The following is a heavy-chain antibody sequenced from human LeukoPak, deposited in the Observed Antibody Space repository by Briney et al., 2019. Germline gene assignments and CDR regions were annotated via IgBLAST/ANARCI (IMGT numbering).Heavy chain of an antibody. Sequence: GGSLRLSCAASGFTFSSYSMNWVRQAPGKGLEWVSSISSSSSYIYYADSVKGRFTISRDNAKNSLYLQMNSLRDDDTAIYFCARDRSSGFQGTFDYWGQGTLVTVSS. CDR2: ISSSSSYI. CDR1: GFTFSSYS. V-gene: IGHV3-21*01. J-gene: IGHJ4*02. CDR3: ARDRSSGFQGTFDY. D-gene: IGHD3-10*01.